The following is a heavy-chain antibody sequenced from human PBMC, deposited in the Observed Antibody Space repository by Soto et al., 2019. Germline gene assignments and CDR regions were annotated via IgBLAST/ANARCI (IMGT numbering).Heavy chain of an antibody. CDR2: IIPIFGTA. CDR3: ARCPDYGGNCGAFDI. Sequence: QVQLVQSGAEVKKPGSSVKVSCTASRGTFSSYAISWVRQAPGQGLEWMGGIIPIFGTANYAQKFQGRVTITADESTSTAYMELSSLRSEDTAVYYCARCPDYGGNCGAFDIWGQGTMVTVSS. V-gene: IGHV1-69*01. J-gene: IGHJ3*02. D-gene: IGHD4-17*01. CDR1: RGTFSSYA.